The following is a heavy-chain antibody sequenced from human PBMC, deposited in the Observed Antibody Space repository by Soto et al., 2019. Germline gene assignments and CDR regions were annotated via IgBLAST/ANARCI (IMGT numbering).Heavy chain of an antibody. CDR1: GYTFTRYA. CDR2: INAGNGNT. D-gene: IGHD6-19*01. J-gene: IGHJ6*02. CDR3: ARGYSSGWLEGLGEHGMDV. Sequence: QVQLVQSGAEVKKPGASVKVSCKASGYTFTRYAMHWVRQAPGQRLEWMGWINAGNGNTKYSQKFQGRVTITRDTSASTAYVELSSLRSEDTAVYYCARGYSSGWLEGLGEHGMDVWGQGTTVTVSS. V-gene: IGHV1-3*01.